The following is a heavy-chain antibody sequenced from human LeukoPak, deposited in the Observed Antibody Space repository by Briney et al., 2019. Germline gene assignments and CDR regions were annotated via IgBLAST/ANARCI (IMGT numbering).Heavy chain of an antibody. Sequence: SETLSLTCAVYGGSFSGYYWSWIRQPPGKGLEWIGEINHSGSTNYNPSLKSRVTISVDTSKNQFSLKLSSVTAADTAVYYCARLPDYGDHRSDYWGQGTLVTVSS. CDR1: GGSFSGYY. CDR2: INHSGST. V-gene: IGHV4-34*01. D-gene: IGHD4-17*01. CDR3: ARLPDYGDHRSDY. J-gene: IGHJ4*02.